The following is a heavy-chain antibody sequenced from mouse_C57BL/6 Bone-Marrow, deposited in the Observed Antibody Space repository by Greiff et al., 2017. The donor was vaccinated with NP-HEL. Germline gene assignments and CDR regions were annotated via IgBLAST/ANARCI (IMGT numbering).Heavy chain of an antibody. CDR3: ARSSMGPTGTWFAY. CDR2: IRNKANGYTT. J-gene: IGHJ3*01. Sequence: EVQLQESGGGLVQPGGSLSLSCAASGFTFTDYYMSWVRQPPGKALEWLGFIRNKANGYTTEYSASVKGRFTISRDNSQSILYLQMNALRAEDSATYYCARSSMGPTGTWFAYWGQGTLVTVSA. CDR1: GFTFTDYY. D-gene: IGHD2-2*01. V-gene: IGHV7-3*01.